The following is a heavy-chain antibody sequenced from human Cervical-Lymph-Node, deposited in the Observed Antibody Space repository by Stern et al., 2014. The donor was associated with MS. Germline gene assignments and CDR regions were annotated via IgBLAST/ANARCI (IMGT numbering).Heavy chain of an antibody. CDR3: ARGGRGVGLEY. CDR1: GFPFSTYA. Sequence: QVQLVQSGGGVVQPGRSLSLPCVVSGFPFSTYALPWVRQAPGKGLEWVSFVSYDGTQRNSTVSVKARFTISRDNSKNTLYLHMNSLRDEDTAVYFCARGGRGVGLEYWGQGALVTVSS. CDR2: VSYDGTQR. V-gene: IGHV3-30-3*01. D-gene: IGHD3-10*01. J-gene: IGHJ4*02.